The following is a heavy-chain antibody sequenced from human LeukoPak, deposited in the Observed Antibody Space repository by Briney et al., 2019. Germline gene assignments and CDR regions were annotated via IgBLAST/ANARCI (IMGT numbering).Heavy chain of an antibody. CDR3: ARAGGSYYSNYYYYMDV. Sequence: ASVKVSCKTSGYTFTSYGISWVRQAPGQGLEWMGWISAYNGNTNYAQKLQGRVTMTTDTSTSTAYMELRSPRSDDTAVYYCARAGGSYYSNYYYYMDVWGKGTTVTVSS. V-gene: IGHV1-18*01. J-gene: IGHJ6*03. D-gene: IGHD1-26*01. CDR2: ISAYNGNT. CDR1: GYTFTSYG.